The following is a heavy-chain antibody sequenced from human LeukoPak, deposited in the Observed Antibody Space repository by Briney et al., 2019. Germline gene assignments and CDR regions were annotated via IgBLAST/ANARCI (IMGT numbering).Heavy chain of an antibody. D-gene: IGHD2-21*02. CDR3: ARQPIVVVTATTFPISRYFDY. CDR2: IYYSGST. J-gene: IGHJ4*02. Sequence: SETLSLTCTVSGGSISSSSYYWSWIRQPPGKGLEWIGSIYYSGSTYYNPSLKSRVTISVDTSKNQFSLKLSSVTAADTAVYYCARQPIVVVTATTFPISRYFDYWGQGTLVTVSS. V-gene: IGHV4-39*01. CDR1: GGSISSSSYY.